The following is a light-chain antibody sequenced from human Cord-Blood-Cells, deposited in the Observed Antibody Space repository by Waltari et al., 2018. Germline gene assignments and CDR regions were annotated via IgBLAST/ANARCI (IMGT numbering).Light chain of an antibody. J-gene: IGLJ3*02. Sequence: SYELTQPPSVSVSPGQTASITRSGDKLGDKYACWYQQKPGQYPVLVIYQDSKRPSGIPERFSGSNSGNTATLTISGTQAMDEADYYCQAWDSSTAWVFGGGTKLTVL. CDR2: QDS. CDR3: QAWDSSTAWV. CDR1: KLGDKY. V-gene: IGLV3-1*01.